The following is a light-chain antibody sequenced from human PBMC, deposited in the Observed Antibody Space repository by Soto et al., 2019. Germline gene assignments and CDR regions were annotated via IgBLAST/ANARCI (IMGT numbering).Light chain of an antibody. CDR1: SNDVGGYNY. J-gene: IGLJ2*01. Sequence: QSVLTQPASVSGSPGQSITISCTGTSNDVGGYNYVSWYQQHPGKAPKLMIYDVSNRPSGVSNRFSGSKSGNTASLTISGLQAEDEAHYYSSSYTSSSTLVFGGGTKLTVL. CDR3: SSYTSSSTLV. CDR2: DVS. V-gene: IGLV2-14*01.